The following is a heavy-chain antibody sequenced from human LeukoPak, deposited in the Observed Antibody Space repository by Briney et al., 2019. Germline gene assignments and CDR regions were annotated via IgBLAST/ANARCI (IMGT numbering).Heavy chain of an antibody. Sequence: SGGSLRLSCAASGFTFSDYYMSWIRQAPGKGLEWVSYISSSGSTIHYADSVKGRFTISRDNAKNSLYLQMNSLRAEDTAVYYCASGRYDFWSGYYTVPDYWGQGTLVTVSS. J-gene: IGHJ4*02. CDR3: ASGRYDFWSGYYTVPDY. CDR1: GFTFSDYY. V-gene: IGHV3-11*04. CDR2: ISSSGSTI. D-gene: IGHD3-3*01.